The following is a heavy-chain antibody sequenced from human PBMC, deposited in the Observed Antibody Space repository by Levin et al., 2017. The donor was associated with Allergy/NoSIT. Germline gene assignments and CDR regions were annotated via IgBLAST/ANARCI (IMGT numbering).Heavy chain of an antibody. J-gene: IGHJ4*02. D-gene: IGHD3-16*01. V-gene: IGHV3-53*01. CDR3: ARTRMTTFQYYFDY. CDR2: IYSGGST. Sequence: PGGSLRLSCAASGFTVSSNYMSWVRQAPGKGLEWVSVIYSGGSTYYADSVKGRFTISRDNSKNTLYLQMNSLRAEDTAVYYCARTRMTTFQYYFDYWGQGTLVTVSS. CDR1: GFTVSSNY.